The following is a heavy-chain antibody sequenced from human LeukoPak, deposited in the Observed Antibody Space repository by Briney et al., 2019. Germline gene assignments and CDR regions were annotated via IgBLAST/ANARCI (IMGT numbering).Heavy chain of an antibody. CDR1: GFTFGDYA. V-gene: IGHV3-49*04. CDR2: IRSKAYGGAT. D-gene: IGHD3-9*01. Sequence: GRSLRLSCTASGFTFGDYAISWVRQAPGKGLEWVGFIRSKAYGGATEYGASVKGRFTISGDDSKSIAYLQMNSLKTEDTAVYYCTRDILTGYYQPDYWGQGTLVTVSS. CDR3: TRDILTGYYQPDY. J-gene: IGHJ4*02.